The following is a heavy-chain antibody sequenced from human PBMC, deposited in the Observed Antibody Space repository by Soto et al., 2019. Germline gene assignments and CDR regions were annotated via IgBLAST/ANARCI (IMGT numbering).Heavy chain of an antibody. CDR1: GFIFKHYA. V-gene: IGHV3-23*01. CDR3: APSWFDFLYHFDY. J-gene: IGHJ4*02. CDR2: VSGSGDKT. Sequence: EVQLLDSGGGLVQPGGSLRLSCAASGFIFKHYAMNWIRQAPGKGLEWVSSVSGSGDKTYYADSVKGRFTISRDNSKNTLYLDMSSLRAEDTAIYYCAPSWFDFLYHFDYWGQGALVLVSS. D-gene: IGHD3-10*01.